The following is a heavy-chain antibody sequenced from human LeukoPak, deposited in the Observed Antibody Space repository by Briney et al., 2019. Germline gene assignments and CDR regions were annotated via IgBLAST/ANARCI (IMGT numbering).Heavy chain of an antibody. J-gene: IGHJ5*01. CDR2: ITLSTGDI. Sequence: ASVKVSCKAPGYTFTEYYLHWLRQAPGQGLEWMGWITLSTGDIFYAQNFQGRVTMTGDTSISAAYMQLGSLKSDDTAVYYCARDIAPSGSWWFDSWGQGTLVTVSS. CDR1: GYTFTEYY. D-gene: IGHD6-13*01. CDR3: ARDIAPSGSWWFDS. V-gene: IGHV1-2*02.